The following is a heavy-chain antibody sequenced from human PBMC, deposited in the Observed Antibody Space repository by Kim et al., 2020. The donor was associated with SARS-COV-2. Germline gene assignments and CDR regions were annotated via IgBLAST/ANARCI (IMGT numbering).Heavy chain of an antibody. V-gene: IGHV3-15*01. Sequence: GGSLRLSCAASGFTFSNAWMSWVRQAPGKGLEWVGRIKSKTDGGTTDYAAPVKGRFTISRDDSKNTLYLQMNSLKTEDTAVYYCTTDLNSNYGECGMDVWGQGTTVTVSS. J-gene: IGHJ6*02. CDR2: IKSKTDGGTT. CDR1: GFTFSNAW. CDR3: TTDLNSNYGECGMDV. D-gene: IGHD4-4*01.